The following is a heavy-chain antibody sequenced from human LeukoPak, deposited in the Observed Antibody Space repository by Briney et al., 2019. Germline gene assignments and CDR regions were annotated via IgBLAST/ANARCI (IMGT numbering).Heavy chain of an antibody. CDR1: GFTFISYW. V-gene: IGHV3-7*01. D-gene: IGHD4-23*01. J-gene: IGHJ4*02. Sequence: GGSLRLSCAASGFTFISYWMSWVRQAPGKGLEWVANIKQDGSEKYYVDSVKGRFTISRDNAKDSLYLQMNSLRAEDTAVYYCARDYGGNSGNCFDYWGQGTLVTVSS. CDR2: IKQDGSEK. CDR3: ARDYGGNSGNCFDY.